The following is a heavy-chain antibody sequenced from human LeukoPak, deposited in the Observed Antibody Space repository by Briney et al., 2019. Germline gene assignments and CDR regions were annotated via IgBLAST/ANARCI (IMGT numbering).Heavy chain of an antibody. J-gene: IGHJ4*02. CDR1: GYTLTEYY. CDR3: STEDKYCTGANCGVF. CDR2: IIPDSGGT. Sequence: GASVKVSCKASGYTLTEYYIHWARQAPGQGLEWMGFIIPDSGGTTYQQNFQGRVTMTRDTSISTFYIELSSLRPDDTAVYYCSTEDKYCTGANCGVFWGQGTLVTVSS. V-gene: IGHV1-2*02. D-gene: IGHD2-8*02.